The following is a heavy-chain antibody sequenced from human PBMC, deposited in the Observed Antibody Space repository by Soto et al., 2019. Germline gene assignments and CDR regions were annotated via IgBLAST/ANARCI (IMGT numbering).Heavy chain of an antibody. CDR2: ISYDGSNK. D-gene: IGHD1-1*01. Sequence: PGGSLRLSCAASGFTFSSYGMHWVRQAPGKGLEWVAVISYDGSNKYYADSVKGRFTISRDNSKNTLYLQMNSLRAEDTAVYYCAKVMATTSYYYYYGMDVWGQGTTVTVSS. J-gene: IGHJ6*02. CDR1: GFTFSSYG. V-gene: IGHV3-30*18. CDR3: AKVMATTSYYYYYGMDV.